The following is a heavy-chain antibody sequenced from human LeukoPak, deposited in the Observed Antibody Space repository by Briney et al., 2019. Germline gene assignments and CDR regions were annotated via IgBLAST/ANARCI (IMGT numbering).Heavy chain of an antibody. Sequence: PGGSLRLSCTVSGFTVSSNSMSWVRQAPGKGLEWVSFIYSDNTHYSDSVKGRFTISRDNSKNTLYLQMNSLRAEDTAVYYCARGRYSGYEGFDYWGQGTLVTVSS. V-gene: IGHV3-53*01. D-gene: IGHD5-12*01. J-gene: IGHJ4*02. CDR2: IYSDNT. CDR1: GFTVSSNS. CDR3: ARGRYSGYEGFDY.